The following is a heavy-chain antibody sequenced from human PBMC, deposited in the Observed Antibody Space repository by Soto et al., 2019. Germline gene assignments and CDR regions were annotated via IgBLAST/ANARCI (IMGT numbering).Heavy chain of an antibody. CDR2: ISSDGSNK. J-gene: IGHJ4*02. D-gene: IGHD1-26*01. CDR3: AAGHYFGHY. V-gene: IGHV3-30*03. CDR1: GFTFSTYG. Sequence: QVQLVESGGGVVQPGRSLRLSCAASGFTFSTYGMHWVRQAPGKGLEWVALISSDGSNKYYVDSVRGRFTLSRDNSKNTLYLQMNSLRVEDTAVYYCAAGHYFGHYWGQGTLLTVSS.